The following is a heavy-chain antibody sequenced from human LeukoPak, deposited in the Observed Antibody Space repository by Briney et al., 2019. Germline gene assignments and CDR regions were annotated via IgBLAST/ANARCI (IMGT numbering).Heavy chain of an antibody. CDR1: GGSIIPYY. CDR2: IHSSGRT. J-gene: IGHJ4*02. V-gene: IGHV4-59*01. Sequence: SETLSLTCTVSGGSIIPYYWSWIRQSPGKGLEWIGYIHSSGRTNYSPSLKSRVTFSVDTSKNHFSLKVTSMTAADTGVYYCARSLPGVVGAADFWGQGTLVTVSA. D-gene: IGHD2-2*01. CDR3: ARSLPGVVGAADF.